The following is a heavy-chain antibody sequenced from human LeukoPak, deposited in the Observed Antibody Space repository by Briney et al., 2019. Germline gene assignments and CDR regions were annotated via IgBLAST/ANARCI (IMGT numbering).Heavy chain of an antibody. V-gene: IGHV3-30*02. J-gene: IGHJ4*02. D-gene: IGHD3-9*01. Sequence: PGGSLRLSCAASGFTFSSYGMHWVRQAPGKGLEWVAFIRYDGSNKYYADSVKGRFTISRDNAKNSLYLQMNSLRAEDTAVYYCARLYYDILTGYYKLPRYFDYWGQGTLVTVSS. CDR2: IRYDGSNK. CDR3: ARLYYDILTGYYKLPRYFDY. CDR1: GFTFSSYG.